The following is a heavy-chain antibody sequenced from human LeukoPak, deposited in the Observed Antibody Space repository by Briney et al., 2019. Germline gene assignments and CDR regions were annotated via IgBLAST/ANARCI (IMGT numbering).Heavy chain of an antibody. V-gene: IGHV3-48*04. CDR1: GFTFSNFG. CDR3: ARCWSRPYYYGMDV. D-gene: IGHD3-3*01. CDR2: ISSSGSTK. Sequence: GGSLRLSCAASGFTFSNFGMHWVRQAPGKGLEWVSYISSSGSTKYYADSVRGRFTISRDNAKNSLYLQKSSLRADDTAMYYCARCWSRPYYYGMDVWGQGTTVTVSS. J-gene: IGHJ6*02.